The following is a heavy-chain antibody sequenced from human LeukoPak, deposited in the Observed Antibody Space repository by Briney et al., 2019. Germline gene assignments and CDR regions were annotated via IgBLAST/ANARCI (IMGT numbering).Heavy chain of an antibody. Sequence: GGSLRLSCAASGFTFRSYSMNWVRQAPGKGLEWLSYISSSSSTIYDADSVKGRFTISRDNAKNSLFLQMNSLRAEDTAVYYCARWGRDYWGRGTLVTVSS. D-gene: IGHD3-16*01. CDR2: ISSSSSTI. CDR3: ARWGRDY. J-gene: IGHJ4*02. V-gene: IGHV3-48*04. CDR1: GFTFRSYS.